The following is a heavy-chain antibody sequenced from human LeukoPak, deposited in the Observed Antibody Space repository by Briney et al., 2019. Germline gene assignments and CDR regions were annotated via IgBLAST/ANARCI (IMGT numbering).Heavy chain of an antibody. J-gene: IGHJ4*02. V-gene: IGHV1-2*06. CDR3: AKDRDGADRIIL. D-gene: IGHD5-24*01. CDR1: TYDFTGYH. Sequence: ASVKVSCKVVTYDFTGYHIHWVRLAPGQGPEWMGRLNPNTGHAVYAFKFQGRVTITRDTSSSTAYMEVTRLTSDDTALYYCAKDRDGADRIILWGQGTLVTVSS. CDR2: LNPNTGHA.